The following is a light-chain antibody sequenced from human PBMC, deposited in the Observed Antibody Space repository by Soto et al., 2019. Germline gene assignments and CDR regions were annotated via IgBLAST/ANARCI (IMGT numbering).Light chain of an antibody. CDR1: QSVSSSY. V-gene: IGKV3-20*01. J-gene: IGKJ2*01. Sequence: EIVLTQSPGTLSLSPGERAPLSCRASQSVSSSYLAWYQQKPGQAPRVLIHGASSRATGIPDRFSGSGSGTDFPLTISRLEPEDFAVYFCQQYGNPPPNALGKGTKVEIK. CDR2: GAS. CDR3: QQYGNPPPNA.